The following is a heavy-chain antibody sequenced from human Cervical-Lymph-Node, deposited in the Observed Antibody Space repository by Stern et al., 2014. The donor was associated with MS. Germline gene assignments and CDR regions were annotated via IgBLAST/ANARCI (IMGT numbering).Heavy chain of an antibody. Sequence: QVQLQESGPGLVKPSETLSLTCTVSGGSISSYYWSWIRQPPGKGLEWIGYIYYSGSTTYNPSLKSRVTISVDTSKNQFSLKLSSVTAADTAVYYCATGGYSYGLFDYWGQGTLVTVSS. J-gene: IGHJ4*02. CDR1: GGSISSYY. V-gene: IGHV4-59*01. D-gene: IGHD5-18*01. CDR2: IYYSGST. CDR3: ATGGYSYGLFDY.